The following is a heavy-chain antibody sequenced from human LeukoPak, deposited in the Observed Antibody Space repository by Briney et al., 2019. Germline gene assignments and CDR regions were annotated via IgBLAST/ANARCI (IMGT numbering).Heavy chain of an antibody. CDR1: GFTFSSYS. CDR2: FSGTGEIT. Sequence: GGSLRLSCAASGFTFSSYSMSWVRQAPGKGLEWVSTFSGTGEITYYADSVKGRFTISRDNSKNTLYQQMTSLRAEDTARYYCAKHPRLVRYFDSWGQGTLVTVSS. J-gene: IGHJ4*02. CDR3: AKHPRLVRYFDS. V-gene: IGHV3-23*01. D-gene: IGHD6-6*01.